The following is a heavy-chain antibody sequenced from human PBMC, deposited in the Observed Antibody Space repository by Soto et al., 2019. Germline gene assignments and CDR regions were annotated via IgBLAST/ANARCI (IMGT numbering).Heavy chain of an antibody. V-gene: IGHV4-4*02. D-gene: IGHD1-26*01. CDR1: GGSISSSNW. J-gene: IGHJ4*02. CDR2: IYHSGST. Sequence: SESLSLTCAVSGGSISSSNWWSWVRQPPGKGLEWIGEIYHSGSTNYNPSLKSRVTISVDKSKNQFSLKLSSVTAADTAVYYCARDPYSGSSHFDYWGQGTLVTVSS. CDR3: ARDPYSGSSHFDY.